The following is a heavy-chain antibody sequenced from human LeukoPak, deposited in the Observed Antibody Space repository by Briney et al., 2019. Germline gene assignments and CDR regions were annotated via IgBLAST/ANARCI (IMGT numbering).Heavy chain of an antibody. V-gene: IGHV4-34*01. CDR3: ARGPAAVAP. Sequence: SETLSLTCAVYGGSFSGYYWSWIRQPPGKGLEWIGEINHSGSTNYNPSLKSRVTIPVDTPKNQFSLKLSSVTAADTAVYYCARGPAAVAPWGQGTLVTVSS. CDR1: GGSFSGYY. J-gene: IGHJ5*02. D-gene: IGHD6-19*01. CDR2: INHSGST.